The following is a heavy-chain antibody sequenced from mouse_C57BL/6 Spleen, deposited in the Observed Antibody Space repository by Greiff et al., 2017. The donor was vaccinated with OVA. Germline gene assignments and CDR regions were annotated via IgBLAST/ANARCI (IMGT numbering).Heavy chain of an antibody. Sequence: EVKLVESGGGLVKPGGSLKLSCAASGFTFSSYAMSWVRQTPEKRLEWVATISDGGSYTYYPDNVKGRFTISRDNAKNNLYLQMSHLKSEDTAMYYCAREGYYGSSYALAWFAYWGQGTLVTVSA. V-gene: IGHV5-4*01. J-gene: IGHJ3*01. CDR3: AREGYYGSSYALAWFAY. D-gene: IGHD1-1*01. CDR2: ISDGGSYT. CDR1: GFTFSSYA.